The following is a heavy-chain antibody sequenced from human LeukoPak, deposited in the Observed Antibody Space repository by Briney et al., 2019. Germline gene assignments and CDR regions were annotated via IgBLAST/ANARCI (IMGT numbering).Heavy chain of an antibody. V-gene: IGHV3-21*01. CDR1: GVSISSSN. CDR3: ARASPPPDY. CDR2: ISSSGSYI. J-gene: IGHJ4*02. Sequence: ETLSLTCTVSGVSISSSNSYWGWIRQPPGKGLEWVSSISSSGSYIYYADSVKGRFIISRDNAKNSLYLQMNSLRAEDTAVYYCARASPPPDYWGQGTLVTVSS.